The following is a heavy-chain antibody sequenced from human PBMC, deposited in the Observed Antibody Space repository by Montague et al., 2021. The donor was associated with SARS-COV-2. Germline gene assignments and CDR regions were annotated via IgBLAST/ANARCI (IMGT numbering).Heavy chain of an antibody. CDR2: IHYSGST. CDR3: SRGDFVVVIIPDYYYYMDV. CDR1: GGSISSSSYY. D-gene: IGHD3-3*01. V-gene: IGHV4-39*01. Sequence: SETLSLTCTVSGGSISSSSYYWGWIRQPPGKGLEWIGSIHYSGSTYYNPSLKSRVTISVDTSKNQFSLKLNSVTAADTAVYFCSRGDFVVVIIPDYYYYMDVWGKGTTVTVSS. J-gene: IGHJ6*03.